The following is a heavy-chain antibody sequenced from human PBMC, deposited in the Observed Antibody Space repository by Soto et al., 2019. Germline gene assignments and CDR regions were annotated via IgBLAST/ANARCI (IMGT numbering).Heavy chain of an antibody. D-gene: IGHD3-10*01. CDR3: AKAEGYVVVRGVHIDY. Sequence: GTLKISCADSRVIFSSYALSWVRQDPGKGLEWVSAISGSGGSTYYADSVKGRFTISRDNSKNTLYLQMKSMRAEDTAVYYCAKAEGYVVVRGVHIDYWGQGTLVTGSS. CDR1: RVIFSSYA. J-gene: IGHJ4*02. V-gene: IGHV3-23*01. CDR2: ISGSGGST.